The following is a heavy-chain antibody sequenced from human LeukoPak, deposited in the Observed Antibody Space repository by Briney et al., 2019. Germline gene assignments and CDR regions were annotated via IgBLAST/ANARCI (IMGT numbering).Heavy chain of an antibody. CDR1: GGSISNYY. CDR2: IYTTGST. Sequence: SETLSLTCTVSGGSISNYYWSWIRQPAGKGLEWIGRIYTTGSTNYNPSLKSRVTMSVDTSKNQFSLRLSSVTAADTAVYYCARGRYYYDSSGYMFDYWGQGTLVTVSS. D-gene: IGHD3-22*01. V-gene: IGHV4-4*07. J-gene: IGHJ4*02. CDR3: ARGRYYYDSSGYMFDY.